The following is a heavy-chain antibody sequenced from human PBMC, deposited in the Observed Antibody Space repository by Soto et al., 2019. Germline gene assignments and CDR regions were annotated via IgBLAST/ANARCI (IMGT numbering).Heavy chain of an antibody. J-gene: IGHJ6*03. D-gene: IGHD3-10*01. V-gene: IGHV3-23*01. CDR1: GFTFSSNA. CDR2: ITGSGDNT. CDR3: ARDGSAIPAYYYYYLDV. Sequence: GGSLRLSCAASGFTFSSNAMTWVRQAPVKGLEWVSTITGSGDNTWYADSVRGRFTISRDNSKNTLYLQMNSLRAEDSAIYYCARDGSAIPAYYYYYLDVWGKGTTVTVSS.